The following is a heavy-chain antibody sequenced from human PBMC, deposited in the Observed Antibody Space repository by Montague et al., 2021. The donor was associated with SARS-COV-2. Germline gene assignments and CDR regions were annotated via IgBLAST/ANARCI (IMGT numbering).Heavy chain of an antibody. V-gene: IGHV3-66*02. CDR2: IYSGDGT. CDR1: GFSVSSNY. D-gene: IGHD5/OR15-5a*01. Sequence: SLRLSCAASGFSVSSNYMSWVLQAPGQGLECVSLIYSGDGTSSADSVQGRFTTSRDNSKNTLFLQMNSLRAEDTAVYYCARGLDGAFDIWGQGTRVTVSS. CDR3: ARGLDGAFDI. J-gene: IGHJ3*02.